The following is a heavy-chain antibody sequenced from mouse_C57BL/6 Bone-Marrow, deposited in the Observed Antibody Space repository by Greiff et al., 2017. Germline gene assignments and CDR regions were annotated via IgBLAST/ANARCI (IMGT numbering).Heavy chain of an antibody. CDR1: GYTFTSYW. CDR2: IYPTSGRT. CDR3: ARSGPLGRSFDY. V-gene: IGHV1-55*01. Sequence: QVQLQQHGAELVKPGASVKMSCKASGYTFTSYWITWVKQRPGQGLEWIGDIYPTSGRTNYNEKFTSKAILTVDTSSNTAYMQLSSLTSEDSAVFYCARSGPLGRSFDYWGQGTTLTVSS. J-gene: IGHJ2*01. D-gene: IGHD4-1*01.